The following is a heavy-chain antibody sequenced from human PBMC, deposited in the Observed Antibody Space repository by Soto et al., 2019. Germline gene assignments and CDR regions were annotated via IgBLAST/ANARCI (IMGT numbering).Heavy chain of an antibody. J-gene: IGHJ6*02. CDR3: AIAWGRDYYYGMGV. V-gene: IGHV4-59*01. D-gene: IGHD7-27*01. CDR2: IDYSGST. Sequence: QVQLQESGPGLVKPSETLSRTCTVSGGSISSYYWSWIRQPPGKGLEWIGYIDYSGSTNYNPSLNSRVTIPVVSSKIQFSLKLSSVTAADTAVYYCAIAWGRDYYYGMGVWGQGTTLTVSS. CDR1: GGSISSYY.